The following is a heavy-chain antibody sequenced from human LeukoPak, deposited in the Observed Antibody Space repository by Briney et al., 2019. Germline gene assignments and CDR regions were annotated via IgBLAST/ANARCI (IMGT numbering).Heavy chain of an antibody. CDR3: ARHHPWYDFWSPSYYFDY. Sequence: PSETLSLTCTVSGGSISSYYWSWLRQPPGKGLEWLGEINHSGSTNYNPSLKSRVTISVDTSKNQFSLKLSSVTAADTAVYYCARHHPWYDFWSPSYYFDYWGQGTLVTVSS. CDR2: INHSGST. V-gene: IGHV4-34*01. CDR1: GGSISSYY. D-gene: IGHD3-3*01. J-gene: IGHJ4*02.